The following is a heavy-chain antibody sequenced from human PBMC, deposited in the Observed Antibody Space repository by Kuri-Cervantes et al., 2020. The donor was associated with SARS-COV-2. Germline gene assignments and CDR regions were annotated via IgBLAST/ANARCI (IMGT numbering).Heavy chain of an antibody. J-gene: IGHJ3*02. V-gene: IGHV4-39*01. CDR2: IYYSGST. D-gene: IGHD1-26*01. Sequence: SETLSLTCTVSGGSISSSSYYWGWIRQPPGKGLEWIGSIYYSGSTYDNPSLKSRFTISVDTSKNQFSLKLSSVTAADTAVYYFATMYSGSYGGDDAFDIWGQGTMVTVSS. CDR1: GGSISSSSYY. CDR3: ATMYSGSYGGDDAFDI.